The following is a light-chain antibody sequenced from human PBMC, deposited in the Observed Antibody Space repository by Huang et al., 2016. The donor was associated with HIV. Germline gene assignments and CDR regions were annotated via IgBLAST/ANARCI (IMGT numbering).Light chain of an antibody. V-gene: IGKV4-1*01. CDR3: QQYYTSPQT. CDR2: WAS. J-gene: IGKJ1*01. CDR1: QSVLSSATNKNY. Sequence: DIVMTQSPDSLAVSLGAAATLTCRSSQSVLSSATNKNYLAWFQQKSGQSPKLLMFWASTREAGVPDRFSGSGSGTHFTLTINNVKTEDVAIYYCQQYYTSPQTFGPGTRVEI.